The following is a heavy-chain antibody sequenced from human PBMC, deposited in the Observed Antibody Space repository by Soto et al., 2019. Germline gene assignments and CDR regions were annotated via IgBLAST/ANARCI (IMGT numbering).Heavy chain of an antibody. V-gene: IGHV3-48*02. CDR3: ARVVVVIPPGYYYAMDV. J-gene: IGHJ6*02. CDR2: ITSSSDTI. Sequence: VSLRLSCAASGFTFSSFHMNWVRQAPGRGLEWVAYITSSSDTIYYSDSVKGRFTISRDNGKNSLFLQMNSLRDEDTAVYYCARVVVVIPPGYYYAMDVWGQGTTVTVSS. D-gene: IGHD3-22*01. CDR1: GFTFSSFH.